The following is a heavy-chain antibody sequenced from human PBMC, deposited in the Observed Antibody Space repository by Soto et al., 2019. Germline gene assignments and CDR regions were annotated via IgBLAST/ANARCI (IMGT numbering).Heavy chain of an antibody. V-gene: IGHV3-74*01. CDR3: ARVALSSGPDY. CDR1: GFTFSSYW. Sequence: PGGSLRLSCAASGFTFSSYWMHWVRQAPGKGLVWVSRINSDGSSTSYAGSVKGRFTISRDNAKNTLYLQMNSLRAEDTAVYYCARVALSSGPDYWGQGTLVTVSS. CDR2: INSDGSST. D-gene: IGHD3-22*01. J-gene: IGHJ4*02.